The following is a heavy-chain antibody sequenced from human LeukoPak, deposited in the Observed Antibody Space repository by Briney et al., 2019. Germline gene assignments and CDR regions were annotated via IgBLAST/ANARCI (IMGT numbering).Heavy chain of an antibody. CDR2: LHADGVEQ. D-gene: IGHD5-18*01. V-gene: IGHV3-7*01. J-gene: IGHJ4*02. CDR1: GFSLSGYW. Sequence: GGSLRLSCAASGFSLSGYWMTWVRQAPGKGLEWVARLHADGVEQNYVDSVTGRFTMSRDNAKDSLDLQMNSLRVEDTAVYYCARGGYSFDYLGQGTLVAVSS. CDR3: ARGGYSFDY.